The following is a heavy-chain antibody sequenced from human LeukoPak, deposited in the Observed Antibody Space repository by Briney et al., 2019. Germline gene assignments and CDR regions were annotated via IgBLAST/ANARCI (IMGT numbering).Heavy chain of an antibody. Sequence: PGGSLRLSCAASGFTFSSSAMSWVRQAPGKGLEWVSAISNNGGYTYYADSVEGRFTISRDNSKSTRCLQMNSLRAEDTAVYYCAKQLGYCSDGSCYFPYWGQGTLVTVSS. CDR2: ISNNGGYT. CDR1: GFTFSSSA. V-gene: IGHV3-23*01. D-gene: IGHD2-15*01. J-gene: IGHJ4*02. CDR3: AKQLGYCSDGSCYFPY.